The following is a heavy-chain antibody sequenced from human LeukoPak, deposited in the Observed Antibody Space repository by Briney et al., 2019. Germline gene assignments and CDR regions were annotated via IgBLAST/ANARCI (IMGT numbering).Heavy chain of an antibody. CDR2: ISGSGGST. CDR1: GFTISGYA. D-gene: IGHD3-22*01. Sequence: GGSQRLSCAASGFTISGYAMSWVRQAPGKGLEWVSAISGSGGSTYYADSVKGRFTISRDNSKNTVFLQMNSLRAEDTAVYYCAKDLLLYYYDSSGAVFDYWGQGTLVTVSS. CDR3: AKDLLLYYYDSSGAVFDY. V-gene: IGHV3-23*01. J-gene: IGHJ4*02.